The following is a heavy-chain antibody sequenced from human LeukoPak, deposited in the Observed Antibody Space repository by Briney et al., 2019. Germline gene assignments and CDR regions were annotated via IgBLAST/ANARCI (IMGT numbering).Heavy chain of an antibody. CDR3: ARGAVYCSGGSCYYYWFDP. CDR1: GYTFSSYY. CDR2: IIPSDGFT. D-gene: IGHD2-15*01. Sequence: ASVKVSCKASGYTFSSYYVHWVRQAPGQGLEWMGMIIPSDGFTSYAQKFQGRVTMTTDTSTSTAYMELRSLRSDDTAVYYCARGAVYCSGGSCYYYWFDPWGQGTLVTVSS. J-gene: IGHJ5*02. V-gene: IGHV1-46*01.